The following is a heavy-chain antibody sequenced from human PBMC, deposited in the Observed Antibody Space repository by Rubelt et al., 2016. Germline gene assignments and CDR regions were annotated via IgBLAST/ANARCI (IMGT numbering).Heavy chain of an antibody. V-gene: IGHV4-39*02. CDR3: ARDGGSGSYEGWFDP. CDR2: IYYSGST. Sequence: QLQLQESGPGLVKPSETLSLTCTVSGGSISSSSYYWGWIRQPPGKGLEWIGSIYYSGSTYYNPSLNGVVPISVDTSKNRVSRKLSSVTAADTAVYYCARDGGSGSYEGWFDPWGQGTLVTVSS. J-gene: IGHJ5*02. D-gene: IGHD1-26*01. CDR1: GGSISSSSYY.